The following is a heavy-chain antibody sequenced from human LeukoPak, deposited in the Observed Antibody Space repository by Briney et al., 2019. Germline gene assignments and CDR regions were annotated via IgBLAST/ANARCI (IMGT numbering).Heavy chain of an antibody. V-gene: IGHV4-34*01. CDR3: ARGVVTDYYYGMDV. D-gene: IGHD2-21*02. CDR2: INHSGST. Sequence: SETLSLTCAVYGGSFSGYYWSWIRQPPGKGLVWIGEINHSGSTNYNPSLKSRVTISVDTSKNQFSLKLSPVTAADTAVYYCARGVVTDYYYGMDVWGQGTTVTVSS. J-gene: IGHJ6*02. CDR1: GGSFSGYY.